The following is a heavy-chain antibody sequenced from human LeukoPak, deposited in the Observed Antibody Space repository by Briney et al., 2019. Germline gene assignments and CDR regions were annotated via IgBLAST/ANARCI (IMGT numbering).Heavy chain of an antibody. V-gene: IGHV4-30-4*01. CDR2: IYYSGST. CDR3: ARKIDSSGYFS. CDR1: GGSISSVDYY. J-gene: IGHJ4*02. D-gene: IGHD3-22*01. Sequence: PSHTLSLTCTVSGGSISSVDYYWSWIRQPPGKGLEWIGYIYYSGSTYYNPSLKSRVTISVDTSKNQFSLKLSSVTAVDTAVYYCARKIDSSGYFSWGQGILVTVSS.